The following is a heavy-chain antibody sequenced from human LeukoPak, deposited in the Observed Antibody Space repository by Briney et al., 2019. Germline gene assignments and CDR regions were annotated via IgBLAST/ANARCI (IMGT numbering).Heavy chain of an antibody. CDR1: GGSISSYY. V-gene: IGHV4-4*07. CDR2: IYTSGST. Sequence: SETLSLTCTVSGGSISSYYWSWLRQPAGKGLEWLGRIYTSGSTNYNPSLKTRVTMSVDTSKNQFSLKLSSVTAADTAVYYCARGYSSSWSNWFDPWGQGTLVTVSS. J-gene: IGHJ5*02. D-gene: IGHD6-13*01. CDR3: ARGYSSSWSNWFDP.